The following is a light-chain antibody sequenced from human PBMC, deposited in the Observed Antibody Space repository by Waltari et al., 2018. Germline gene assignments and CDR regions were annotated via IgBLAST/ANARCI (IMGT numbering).Light chain of an antibody. J-gene: IGLJ2*01. CDR1: ALPRQY. CDR3: QSADSSISYVV. V-gene: IGLV3-25*03. CDR2: QDS. Sequence: SYELTQPPSVSVSPGQTARITCSGDALPRQYTYWYQQKPGQAPVLVISQDSERPSGNPGRLSGSSSGTTVTLTISGVQAEDEADYYCQSADSSISYVVFGGGTKLTVL.